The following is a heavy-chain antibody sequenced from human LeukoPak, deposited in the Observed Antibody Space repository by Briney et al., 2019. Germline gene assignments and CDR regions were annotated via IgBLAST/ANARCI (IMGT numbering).Heavy chain of an antibody. CDR2: ISAYNGNT. V-gene: IGHV1-18*01. Sequence: ASVKVSCKASGYTFTSYGISWVRQAPGQGLEWMGWISAYNGNTNYAQKLQGRVTMTTDTSTSTAYMELRSLRSDDTAVYYCARDLRPIAAADGAPCGYWGQGTLVTVSS. CDR1: GYTFTSYG. CDR3: ARDLRPIAAADGAPCGY. D-gene: IGHD6-13*01. J-gene: IGHJ4*02.